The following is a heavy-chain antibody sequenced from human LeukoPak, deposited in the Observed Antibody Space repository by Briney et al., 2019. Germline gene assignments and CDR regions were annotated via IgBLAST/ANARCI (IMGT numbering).Heavy chain of an antibody. V-gene: IGHV3-74*03. J-gene: IGHJ4*02. Sequence: GGSLRLSCAASGFTFSTYLMHWVRQAPGKGLVWVSRINTDGSITTYADSVKGRLTISRDNSAKTVYLQMNSLRPDDAAVYYCVREGYYESGSSPTFYFDFWGQGTVVTVSS. CDR3: VREGYYESGSSPTFYFDF. CDR2: INTDGSIT. CDR1: GFTFSTYL. D-gene: IGHD3-10*01.